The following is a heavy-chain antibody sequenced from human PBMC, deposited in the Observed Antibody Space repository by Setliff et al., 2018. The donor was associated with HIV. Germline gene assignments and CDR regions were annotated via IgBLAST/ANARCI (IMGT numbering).Heavy chain of an antibody. CDR3: ARWGDGYNSYDS. V-gene: IGHV4-39*01. J-gene: IGHJ4*02. CDR2: IYYSGYT. CDR1: GGSISNSRYY. Sequence: SEILSLTCTVSGGSISNSRYYWSWIRQPPGKGLEWIGSIYYSGYTYSNPSLKSRVTISVDTSKNQFPLKLSSVTAADTAVYYCARWGDGYNSYDSWGQGTLVTVSS. D-gene: IGHD5-12*01.